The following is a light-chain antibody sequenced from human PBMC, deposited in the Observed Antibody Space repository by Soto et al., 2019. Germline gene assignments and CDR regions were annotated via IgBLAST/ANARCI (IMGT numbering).Light chain of an antibody. CDR2: DAS. Sequence: EIVLTQSPPTLSLSPGERATLSCRASQTVSTYLAWYQQKPGQAPRLLIFDASNRATGIPARFSGSGSGTDFPITISSLEPGDFAYYYWQQRHCSPPTFGGGTKVEIK. CDR1: QTVSTY. CDR3: QQRHCSPPT. V-gene: IGKV3-11*01. J-gene: IGKJ4*01.